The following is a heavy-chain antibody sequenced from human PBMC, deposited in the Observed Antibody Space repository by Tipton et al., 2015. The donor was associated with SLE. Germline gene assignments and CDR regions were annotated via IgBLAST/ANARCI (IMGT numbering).Heavy chain of an antibody. Sequence: TLSLTCTVSGGSISSSSYYLGWIRQPPGKGMEWMGDINHSGRINDNPSLMRRVTIPEATSTNQFSLTLTSVTAADTGVYYCARGVAIYWITYYDYYMDVWGKGTTVTVSS. CDR3: ARGVAIYWITYYDYYMDV. CDR2: INHSGRI. CDR1: GGSISSSSYY. V-gene: IGHV4-39*07. J-gene: IGHJ6*03. D-gene: IGHD2-2*03.